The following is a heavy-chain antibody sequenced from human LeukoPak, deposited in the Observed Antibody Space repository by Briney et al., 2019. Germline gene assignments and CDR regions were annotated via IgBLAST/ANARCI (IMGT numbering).Heavy chain of an antibody. J-gene: IGHJ4*02. CDR1: GFTVSSNY. Sequence: GGSLRLSCTASGFTVSSNYMSWVRQAPGKGLEWVSYISSSSSYTNYADSVKGRFTISRDNAKNSLYLQMNSLRADDTAVYYCARSGSHDYWGQGTLVTVSS. CDR3: ARSGSHDY. CDR2: ISSSSSYT. V-gene: IGHV3-11*03. D-gene: IGHD1-26*01.